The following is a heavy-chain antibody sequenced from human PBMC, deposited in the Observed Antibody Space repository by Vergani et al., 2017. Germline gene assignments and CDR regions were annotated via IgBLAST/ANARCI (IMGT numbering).Heavy chain of an antibody. CDR1: GFTSAGYA. J-gene: IGHJ5*02. D-gene: IGHD6-6*01. Sequence: EVQLEESGGGLVLPGRSLRLSCVASGFTSAGYAMHWVRQAPGKGLEWVSGISWNSNSIGYADSVKGRFTISRDNAKNSLYLQMNSLRAKDTALYYCAKDLGTSSGGGWFDPWGQGTLVTVSS. CDR3: AKDLGTSSGGGWFDP. V-gene: IGHV3-9*02. CDR2: ISWNSNSI.